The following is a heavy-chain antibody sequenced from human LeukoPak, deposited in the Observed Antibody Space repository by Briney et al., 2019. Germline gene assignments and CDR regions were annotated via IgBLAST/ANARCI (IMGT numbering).Heavy chain of an antibody. V-gene: IGHV3-48*01. CDR3: ARSSGYRNWFDP. Sequence: GGSLRLSCAASGFTFSSYSMNWVRQAPGKGLEWVSYISSSSSTIYYADSVKGRFTISRDNSKNTLYLQMNSLRAEDTAVYYCARSSGYRNWFDPWGQGTLVTVSS. CDR1: GFTFSSYS. CDR2: ISSSSSTI. J-gene: IGHJ5*02. D-gene: IGHD3-22*01.